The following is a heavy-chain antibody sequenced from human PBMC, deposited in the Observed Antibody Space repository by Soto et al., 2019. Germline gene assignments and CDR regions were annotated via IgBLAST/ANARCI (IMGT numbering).Heavy chain of an antibody. CDR2: ISKDGDIK. Sequence: GESLKISCAASGFTFNTYGMHWVRQAPGKGLEWVAAISKDGDIKFYADSMKGRFTISRDNSKNTLYLQVNSLRPEDTAVYYCTNWNYPQSDWGQGTRVTVSS. J-gene: IGHJ4*02. CDR1: GFTFNTYG. D-gene: IGHD1-7*01. CDR3: TNWNYPQSD. V-gene: IGHV3-30*18.